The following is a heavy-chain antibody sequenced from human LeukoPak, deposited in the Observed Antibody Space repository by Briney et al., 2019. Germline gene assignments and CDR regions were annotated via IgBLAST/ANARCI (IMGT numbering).Heavy chain of an antibody. V-gene: IGHV5-51*01. Sequence: GESPKISCKGSGYTFTSYWIVWVRQMPGKGLEWMGIIYPGDSDTRYNPSFQGQVTISADKSISSAYLQWNSLKASDTAMYYCARLRDNWEDYWGQGTLVTVSS. D-gene: IGHD1-20*01. CDR3: ARLRDNWEDY. CDR2: IYPGDSDT. CDR1: GYTFTSYW. J-gene: IGHJ4*02.